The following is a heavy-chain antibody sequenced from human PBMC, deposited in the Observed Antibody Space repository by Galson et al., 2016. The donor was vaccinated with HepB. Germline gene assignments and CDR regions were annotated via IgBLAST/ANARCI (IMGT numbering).Heavy chain of an antibody. V-gene: IGHV4-61*05. D-gene: IGHD3-10*01. CDR3: ARSILLDGSGSYSSAY. CDR1: GGSIRDSDYY. Sequence: ETLSLTCTVSGGSIRDSDYYWSWIRQSPGKGLEWIGYVSNRGNTNYNPSLGSRGTISVDTSTNQFSLRLTSVTAADTAVYFCARSILLDGSGSYSSAYWGQGTLVTVSS. CDR2: VSNRGNT. J-gene: IGHJ1*01.